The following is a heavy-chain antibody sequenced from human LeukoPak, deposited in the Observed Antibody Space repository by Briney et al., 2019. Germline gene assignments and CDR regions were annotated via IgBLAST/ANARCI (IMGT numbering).Heavy chain of an antibody. CDR3: AKELELDYYGMDV. CDR1: GFTFDDYA. D-gene: IGHD1-7*01. J-gene: IGHJ6*02. V-gene: IGHV3-9*01. CDR2: ISWNSGSI. Sequence: PGGSLRLSRAASGFTFDDYAMHWVRQAPGKGLEWVSGISWNSGSIGYADSVKGRFTISRDNAKNSLYLQMNSLRAEDTALYYCAKELELDYYGMDVWGQGTTVTVSS.